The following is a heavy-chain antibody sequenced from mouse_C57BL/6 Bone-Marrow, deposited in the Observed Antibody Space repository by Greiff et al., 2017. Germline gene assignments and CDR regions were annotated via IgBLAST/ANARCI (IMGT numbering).Heavy chain of an antibody. D-gene: IGHD2-5*01. J-gene: IGHJ2*01. V-gene: IGHV1-81*01. CDR2: IYPRSGTT. CDR3: AAWPTIVTYFDY. CDR1: GYTFTSYG. Sequence: QVQLQQSGAELARPGASVKLSCKASGYTFTSYGIRWVKQRTGQGLEWIGEIYPRSGTTYYNEKFKGKATLTADKSSSTAYMELRSLTSEDSAVYFCAAWPTIVTYFDYWGQGTTLTVSS.